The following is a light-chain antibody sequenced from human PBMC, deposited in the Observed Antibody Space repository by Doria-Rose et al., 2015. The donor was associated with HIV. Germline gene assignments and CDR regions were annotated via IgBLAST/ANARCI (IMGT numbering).Light chain of an antibody. Sequence: QTVVTQEPSVSEAPGQRVTISCTGSSSNIGAGYDVHWYQQLPGTAPKLLIYGNINRPSGVTDRISDSKSGTSSSLAITGLQAEDEADYYCQSYDSSLSGYVFGTGTKVTVL. CDR2: GNI. CDR3: QSYDSSLSGYV. CDR1: SSNIGAGYD. V-gene: IGLV1-40*01. J-gene: IGLJ1*01.